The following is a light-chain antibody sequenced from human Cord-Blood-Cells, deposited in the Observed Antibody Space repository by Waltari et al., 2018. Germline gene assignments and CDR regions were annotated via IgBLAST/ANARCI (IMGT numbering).Light chain of an antibody. J-gene: IGLJ3*02. V-gene: IGLV2-11*01. CDR2: DVS. Sequence: QSALTQPRSVSGSPGQSVTISSTGTSSDVGGYHYLSWYRQHPGKAPKLLIYDVSKRPSGVPGRFSGSKSGNTASLTISGLPAEDEADYYCCSYAGSYTRVFGGGTKLTVL. CDR3: CSYAGSYTRV. CDR1: SSDVGGYHY.